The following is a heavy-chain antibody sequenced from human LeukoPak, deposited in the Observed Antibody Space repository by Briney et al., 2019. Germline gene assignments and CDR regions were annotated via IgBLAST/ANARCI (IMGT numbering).Heavy chain of an antibody. J-gene: IGHJ4*02. CDR2: IRYDGSNK. CDR3: ARDDGSSGYYYALDY. V-gene: IGHV3-30*02. CDR1: GFTFSSYG. D-gene: IGHD3-22*01. Sequence: GGSLRLSCAASGFTFSSYGMHWVRQAPGKGLEWVAFIRYDGSNKYYGDSVKGRFTISKDNSKNTLYLQMNSLRAEDTAVYYCARDDGSSGYYYALDYWGQGTLVTVSS.